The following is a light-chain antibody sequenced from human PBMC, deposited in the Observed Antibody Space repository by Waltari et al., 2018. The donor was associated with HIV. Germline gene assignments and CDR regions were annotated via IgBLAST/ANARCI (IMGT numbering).Light chain of an antibody. CDR1: SSEVGGYNY. CDR2: EVS. V-gene: IGLV2-14*01. J-gene: IGLJ3*02. Sequence: QSALTQPASVSGSPGQSSTSPCTGTSSEVGGYNYVSWYQQHPGKATKLMIYEVSNRPSGVSNRFSGSKSGHTASLTISGLQAEDEADYYCSSYTSSSTVFGGGTKLTVL. CDR3: SSYTSSSTV.